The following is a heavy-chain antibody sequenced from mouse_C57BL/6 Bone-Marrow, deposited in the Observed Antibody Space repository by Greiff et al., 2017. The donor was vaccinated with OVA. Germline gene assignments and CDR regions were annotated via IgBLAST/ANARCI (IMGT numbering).Heavy chain of an antibody. CDR1: GYTFTGYW. CDR2: IFPGSGST. V-gene: IGHV1-9*01. CDR3: ARPLITRGVATNDD. Sequence: QVQLQQSGAELMKPGASVKLSCKATGYTFTGYWIEWVKQRPGHGLEWIGEIFPGSGSTTYHEKFKGTATFTADTSSNTAYMQLSSLTTEDSAIYYGARPLITRGVATNDDWGQGTTLTVSS. D-gene: IGHD1-1*01. J-gene: IGHJ2*01.